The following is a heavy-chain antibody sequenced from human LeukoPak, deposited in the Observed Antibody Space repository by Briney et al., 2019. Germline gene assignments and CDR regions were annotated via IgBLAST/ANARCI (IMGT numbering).Heavy chain of an antibody. J-gene: IGHJ4*02. Sequence: SVKVSCKASGGTFSSYATSWVRQAPGQGLEWMGGIIPIFGTANYAQKFQGRVTITADESTSTAYMELSSLRSEDTAVYYCARSYGEWLRFRYEYYFDYWGQGTQVTVSS. D-gene: IGHD5-12*01. CDR1: GGTFSSYA. V-gene: IGHV1-69*01. CDR3: ARSYGEWLRFRYEYYFDY. CDR2: IIPIFGTA.